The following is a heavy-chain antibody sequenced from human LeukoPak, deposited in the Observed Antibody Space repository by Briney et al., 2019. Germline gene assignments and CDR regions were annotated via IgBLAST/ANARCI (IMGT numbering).Heavy chain of an antibody. CDR3: ARGNRKIAVDI. J-gene: IGHJ4*02. CDR1: GYTFTTXX. CDR2: XXTKTGXX. D-gene: IGHD6-19*01. V-gene: IGHV7-4-1*02. Sequence: ASVKVSCKASGYTFTTXXXXWVRXAPGQXXXXXXRXXTKTGXXXXXXXXXXXXVFSXXXSXNTAXVQIXSLKAEDTAVYYCARGNRKIAVDIWGQGTLVTVSS.